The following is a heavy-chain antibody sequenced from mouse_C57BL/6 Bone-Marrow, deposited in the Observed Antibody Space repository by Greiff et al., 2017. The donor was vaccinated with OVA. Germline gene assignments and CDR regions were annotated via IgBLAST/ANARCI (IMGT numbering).Heavy chain of an antibody. CDR2: ISDGGSYT. Sequence: EVQLVESGGGLVKPGGSLKLSCAASGFTFSSYAMSWVRQTPEKRLEWVATISDGGSYTYYPDNVKGRFTISRDNAKNNLYLQMSHLKSEDTAMYYCARESVNWVDYWGQGTTLTVSS. J-gene: IGHJ2*01. V-gene: IGHV5-4*01. CDR1: GFTFSSYA. D-gene: IGHD4-1*01. CDR3: ARESVNWVDY.